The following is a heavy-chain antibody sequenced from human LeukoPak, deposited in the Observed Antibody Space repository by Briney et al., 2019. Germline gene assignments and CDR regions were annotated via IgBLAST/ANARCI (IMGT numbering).Heavy chain of an antibody. V-gene: IGHV3-33*08. CDR1: GFTFSRYA. D-gene: IGHD3-10*01. J-gene: IGHJ4*02. Sequence: GGSLRLSCSASGFTFSRYAMHWVRQAPGKGLEWVAVIWYDGSNKYYADSVKGRFTISRDNSKNTLYLQMNSLRAEDTAVYYCVKRGAPSGSYYKGFDYWGQGTLVTVSS. CDR2: IWYDGSNK. CDR3: VKRGAPSGSYYKGFDY.